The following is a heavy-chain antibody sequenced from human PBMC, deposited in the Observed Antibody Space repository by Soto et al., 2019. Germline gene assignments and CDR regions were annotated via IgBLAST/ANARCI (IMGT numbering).Heavy chain of an antibody. Sequence: PSETLSLTCTVSGGSISSGGYYWSWIRQHPGKGLEWIGYIYYSGSTYYNLSLKSRVTISVDTSKNQFSLKLSSVTAADTAVYYCASSRVPNTPAPTPNNWFDPWGQGTLVTVSS. J-gene: IGHJ5*02. CDR3: ASSRVPNTPAPTPNNWFDP. V-gene: IGHV4-31*03. CDR1: GGSISSGGYY. D-gene: IGHD2-2*01. CDR2: IYYSGST.